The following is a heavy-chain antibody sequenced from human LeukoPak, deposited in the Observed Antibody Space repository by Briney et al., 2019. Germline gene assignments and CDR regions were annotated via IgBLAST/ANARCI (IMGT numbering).Heavy chain of an antibody. Sequence: GGSLRLSCAASGFTFSSYGMHWVRQAPGKGLEWVAVISYDGSNKYYADSVKGRFTISRDNSKDTLYLQMNSLRAEDTAVYYCAKGDFDYWGQGTLVTVSS. CDR3: AKGDFDY. CDR2: ISYDGSNK. V-gene: IGHV3-30*18. CDR1: GFTFSSYG. J-gene: IGHJ4*02.